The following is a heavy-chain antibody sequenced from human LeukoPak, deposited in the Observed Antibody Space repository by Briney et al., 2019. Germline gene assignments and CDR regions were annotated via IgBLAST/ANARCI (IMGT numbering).Heavy chain of an antibody. J-gene: IGHJ5*02. Sequence: SETLSLTCAVYGGSFSGYYWSWIRQPPGKGLEWIGEINHSGSPNYNPSLKSRVTISVDTSKNQFSLKLSSVTAADTAVYYCARGRIGIAASGTLSWFDPWGQGTLVTVSS. V-gene: IGHV4-34*01. CDR2: INHSGSP. CDR1: GGSFSGYY. D-gene: IGHD6-13*01. CDR3: ARGRIGIAASGTLSWFDP.